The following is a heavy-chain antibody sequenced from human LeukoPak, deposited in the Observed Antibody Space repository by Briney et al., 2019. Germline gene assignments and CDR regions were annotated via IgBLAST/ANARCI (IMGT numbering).Heavy chain of an antibody. CDR2: IIPLFGTA. CDR1: GGIFSRYA. D-gene: IGHD6-13*01. CDR3: ARGRGYSSSWLDY. Sequence: ASVKVSCKASGGIFSRYAISWVRQAPGQGLEWMGGIIPLFGTANYAQKFQGRVTITRDTSASTAYMELSSLRSEDTAVYYCARGRGYSSSWLDYWGQGTLVTVSS. J-gene: IGHJ4*02. V-gene: IGHV1-69*05.